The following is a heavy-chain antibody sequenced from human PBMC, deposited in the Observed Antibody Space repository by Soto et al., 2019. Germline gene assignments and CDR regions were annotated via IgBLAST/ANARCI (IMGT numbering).Heavy chain of an antibody. J-gene: IGHJ4*02. CDR1: GGTFRSYS. CDR2: IIPILGIA. CDR3: ACDYYDSRGYYNFDY. Sequence: SSVKVSCKASGGTFRSYSIHWVRQAPGQGLEWMGRIIPILGIANYAQKFQGRVPITADKSTTTAYMELSSLRSEDTAVYYCACDYYDSRGYYNFDYWGQGTLVTVPS. D-gene: IGHD3-22*01. V-gene: IGHV1-69*02.